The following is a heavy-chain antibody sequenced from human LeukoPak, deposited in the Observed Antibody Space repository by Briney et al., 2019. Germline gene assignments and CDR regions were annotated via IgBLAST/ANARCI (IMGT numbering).Heavy chain of an antibody. J-gene: IGHJ4*02. V-gene: IGHV4-34*01. CDR3: ARGPTTVTTTGTRGTIDY. CDR1: GGSFSGYY. CDR2: INHSGST. Sequence: LGTLSLTCAVYGGSFSGYYWSWIRQPPGKGLEWIGEINHSGSTNYNPSLKSRVTISVDTSKNQFSLKLSSVTAADTAVCYCARGPTTVTTTGTRGTIDYWGQGTLVTVSS. D-gene: IGHD4-4*01.